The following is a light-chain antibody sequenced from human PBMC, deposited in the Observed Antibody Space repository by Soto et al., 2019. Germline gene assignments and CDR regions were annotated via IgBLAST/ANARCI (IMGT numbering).Light chain of an antibody. Sequence: DIVMTQAPDSLAVSLGERATINCKSSQSVLYSSNNKNYLAWYQQKPGQPPXLLIYWASTRESGVPDRFSGSGSGTDFTLTISSLQAEDVAVYYCQQYYSTPPTFGQGTKVDI. CDR3: QQYYSTPPT. CDR2: WAS. CDR1: QSVLYSSNNKNY. V-gene: IGKV4-1*01. J-gene: IGKJ1*01.